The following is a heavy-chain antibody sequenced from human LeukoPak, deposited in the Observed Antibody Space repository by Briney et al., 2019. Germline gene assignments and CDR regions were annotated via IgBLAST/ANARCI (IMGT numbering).Heavy chain of an antibody. V-gene: IGHV4-31*03. D-gene: IGHD6-13*01. Sequence: SETLSLTCTVSGGSISSSNYYWAWIRQHPGKGLEWIGYIYYSGSTYYNPSLKSRVTISVDTSKNQFSLKLGSVTAADTAVYYCARSDRSSWSPFDYWGQGTLVTVSS. J-gene: IGHJ4*02. CDR2: IYYSGST. CDR1: GGSISSSNYY. CDR3: ARSDRSSWSPFDY.